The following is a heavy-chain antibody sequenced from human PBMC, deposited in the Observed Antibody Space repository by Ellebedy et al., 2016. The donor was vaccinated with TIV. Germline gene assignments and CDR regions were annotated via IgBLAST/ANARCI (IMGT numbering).Heavy chain of an antibody. CDR3: ARFYDDISIRGGVGWFDP. CDR2: INHSGST. D-gene: IGHD3-9*01. V-gene: IGHV4-39*07. CDR1: GGSVSSGSYY. Sequence: SETLSLTCTVSGGSVSSGSYYWSWIRQPPGEGLEWIGEINHSGSTNYNPSLKSRVTISVDTSKNQFSLKLSSVTAADTAVYYCARFYDDISIRGGVGWFDPWGQGTLVTVSS. J-gene: IGHJ5*02.